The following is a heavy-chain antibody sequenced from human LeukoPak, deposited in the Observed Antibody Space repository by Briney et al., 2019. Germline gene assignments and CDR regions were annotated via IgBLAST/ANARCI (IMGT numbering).Heavy chain of an antibody. D-gene: IGHD3-22*01. CDR1: GFMFHYYA. CDR2: ISGDGGST. Sequence: PGGSLRLSCAAPGFMFHYYAIHWVRQAPGKGLEWVSLISGDGGSTFYADSVKGRFTISRDDSKNTLHLQMNSLRAEDTAVYYCARTNYYDGSGFYRDYWGQGTLVTVSS. V-gene: IGHV3-43*02. CDR3: ARTNYYDGSGFYRDY. J-gene: IGHJ4*02.